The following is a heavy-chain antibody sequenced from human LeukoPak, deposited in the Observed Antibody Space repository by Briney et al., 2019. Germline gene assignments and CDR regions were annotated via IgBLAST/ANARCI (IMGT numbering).Heavy chain of an antibody. CDR1: GYTFTSYG. D-gene: IGHD3-16*02. CDR2: ISAYNGNT. V-gene: IGHV1-18*01. Sequence: ASVKVSCKASGYTFTSYGISWVRQAPGQGLEWMGWISAYNGNTNYAQKLQGRVTMTTDTSTSTAYMELRSLRSDDTAVYYCAVIRALNYYYGMDVWGQGTTVTVSS. J-gene: IGHJ6*02. CDR3: AVIRALNYYYGMDV.